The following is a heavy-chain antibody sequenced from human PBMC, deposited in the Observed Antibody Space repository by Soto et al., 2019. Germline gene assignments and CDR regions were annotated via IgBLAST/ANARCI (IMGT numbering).Heavy chain of an antibody. CDR2: IYDSGST. CDR3: ARLGRYQMGIFDY. Sequence: SETLSLTCTVSGGSISSYYWSWIRQPPGKGLEYIGYIYDSGSTNYNPSLKSRVTISVDTSKNQFSLKLTSVTAADTALYYCARLGRYQMGIFDYWGQGTLVTVSS. D-gene: IGHD2-2*01. V-gene: IGHV4-59*08. J-gene: IGHJ4*02. CDR1: GGSISSYY.